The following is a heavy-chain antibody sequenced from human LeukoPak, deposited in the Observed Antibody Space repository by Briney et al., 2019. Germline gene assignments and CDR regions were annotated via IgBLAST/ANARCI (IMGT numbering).Heavy chain of an antibody. CDR3: AKGDPLSAFDI. CDR1: GFTFDDYS. J-gene: IGHJ3*02. V-gene: IGHV3-9*01. D-gene: IGHD2-21*02. CDR2: ISRNSGSI. Sequence: PGRSLRLSCAASGFTFDDYSMHWVRQAPGKGLEWVSGISRNSGSIGYADSVKGRFTISRDNSKNTLYLQMNSLRAEDTAVYYCAKGDPLSAFDIWGQGTMVTVSS.